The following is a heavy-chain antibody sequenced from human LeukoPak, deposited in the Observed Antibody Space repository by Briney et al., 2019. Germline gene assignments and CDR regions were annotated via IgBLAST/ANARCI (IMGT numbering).Heavy chain of an antibody. CDR1: GHIFTNYD. Sequence: GASVKVSCKASGHIFTNYDINWVRQAPGQGLEWMGRMNPNGDDTHYAEKFRDRVSFTTNMSISTFYMKLSSLRSEDTAVYYCARRSKLVDAFDIWGQGTMVTVSS. V-gene: IGHV1-8*03. CDR3: ARRSKLVDAFDI. D-gene: IGHD6-6*01. J-gene: IGHJ3*02. CDR2: MNPNGDDT.